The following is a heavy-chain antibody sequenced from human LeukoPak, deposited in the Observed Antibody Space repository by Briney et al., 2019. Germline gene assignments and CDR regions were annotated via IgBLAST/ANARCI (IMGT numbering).Heavy chain of an antibody. CDR1: GASISDYY. V-gene: IGHV4-59*08. D-gene: IGHD3-10*01. CDR2: IYYSGST. J-gene: IGHJ4*02. CDR3: ARHESFRGYFDY. Sequence: SETLSLTCTVSGASISDYYWSWSRQPPGKGLEWIGYIYYSGSTNYNPSLKSRVTISVDTSTNQYSLKLSSVTAADTAVYYCARHESFRGYFDYWGQGTLVTVSS.